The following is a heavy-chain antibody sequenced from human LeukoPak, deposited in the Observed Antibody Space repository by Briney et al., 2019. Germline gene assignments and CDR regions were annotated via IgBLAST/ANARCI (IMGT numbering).Heavy chain of an antibody. CDR3: ATGSEIKGLLRPFDY. Sequence: GASVKVSCKASGYTFTGYYMHWVRQAPGQGLEWMGWINPNSGGTKYAQNFQGRVAMTRDMSISTAYMELSSLTSDDTAVYYCATGSEIKGLLRPFDYWGQGTLVTVSS. D-gene: IGHD3-22*01. V-gene: IGHV1-2*02. CDR2: INPNSGGT. CDR1: GYTFTGYY. J-gene: IGHJ4*02.